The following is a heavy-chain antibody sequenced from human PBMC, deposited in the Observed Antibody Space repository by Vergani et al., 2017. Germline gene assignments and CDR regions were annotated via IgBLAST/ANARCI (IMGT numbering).Heavy chain of an antibody. CDR2: ISSSSSYI. V-gene: IGHV3-21*04. D-gene: IGHD2-15*01. CDR1: GFTFSSYS. Sequence: VQLVESGGGVVQPGRSLRLSCAASGFTFSSYSMNWVRQAPGKGLEWVSSISSSSSYIYYADSVKGRFTISRDNSKNTLYLQMNSLRAEDTAVYYCAKGETEVVVAATRYYYYYYGMDVWGQGTTVTVSS. J-gene: IGHJ6*02. CDR3: AKGETEVVVAATRYYYYYYGMDV.